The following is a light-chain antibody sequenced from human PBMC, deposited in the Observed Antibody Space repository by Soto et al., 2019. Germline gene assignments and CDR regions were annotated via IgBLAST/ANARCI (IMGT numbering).Light chain of an antibody. CDR2: AAS. V-gene: IGKV3-15*01. CDR3: QQYNNWPYT. Sequence: EIVMTHSPATLSVSPGERGTLSCRASHSVSSNLAWYQQKPGQAPRLLIYAASARATGIPARFSGSGSGTDFTLTISSLQSEDFAVYYCQQYNNWPYTFGQGTKVDIK. J-gene: IGKJ2*01. CDR1: HSVSSN.